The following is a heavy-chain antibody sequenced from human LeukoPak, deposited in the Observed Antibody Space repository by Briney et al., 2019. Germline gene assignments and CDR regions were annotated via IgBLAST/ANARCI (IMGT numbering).Heavy chain of an antibody. CDR1: GVTFSRAW. D-gene: IGHD4-11*01. V-gene: IGHV3-7*01. CDR2: IKEDGSQK. CDR3: TRDRAYSTFDY. J-gene: IGHJ4*02. Sequence: GRSLRLSCAPSGVTFSRAWMAWVLETRGEGLEWVANIKEDGSQKNYVDSVKGRFTISRDNAKNSLYLQMNSLRVEDTAIYYCTRDRAYSTFDYWGQGTLVTVSS.